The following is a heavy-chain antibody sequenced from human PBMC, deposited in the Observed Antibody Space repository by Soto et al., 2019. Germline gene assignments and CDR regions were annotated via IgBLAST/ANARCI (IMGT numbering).Heavy chain of an antibody. CDR1: GGSISSGDYY. J-gene: IGHJ5*02. V-gene: IGHV4-30-4*01. Sequence: PSETLSLTCTVSGGSISSGDYYWSRIRQPPGKGLEWIGYIYYSGSTYYNPSLKSRVTISVDTSKNQFSLKLSSVTAADTAVYYCARESPRTWDDYGLHWFDPWGQGTLVTVSS. CDR3: ARESPRTWDDYGLHWFDP. CDR2: IYYSGST. D-gene: IGHD4-17*01.